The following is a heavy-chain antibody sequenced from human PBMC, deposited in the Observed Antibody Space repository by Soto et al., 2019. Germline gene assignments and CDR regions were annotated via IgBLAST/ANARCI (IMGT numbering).Heavy chain of an antibody. CDR1: GFTFSSYA. CDR3: ARAAGIAAGGTSFQNDY. CDR2: ISGSGGST. J-gene: IGHJ4*02. D-gene: IGHD6-13*01. V-gene: IGHV3-23*01. Sequence: TGGSLRLSCAASGFTFSSYAMSWVRQAPGKGLEWVSSISGSGGSTFYADSVKGRFTISRDNSKNTLYLQMNSLRAEDTAIYYCARAAGIAAGGTSFQNDYWGQGALVTVSS.